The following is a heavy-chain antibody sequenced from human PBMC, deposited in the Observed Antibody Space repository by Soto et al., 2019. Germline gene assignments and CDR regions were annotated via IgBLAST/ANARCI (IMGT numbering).Heavy chain of an antibody. D-gene: IGHD1-7*01. Sequence: GGSLRLSCAASGFTFSSYSMNWVRQAPGKGLEWVSSISSSSSYIYYADSVKGRFTISRDNAKNSLYLQMNSLRAEDTAVYYCAKCMQAYWNYDAHHIWGQGTMVTVSS. CDR3: AKCMQAYWNYDAHHI. V-gene: IGHV3-21*01. CDR2: ISSSSSYI. J-gene: IGHJ3*02. CDR1: GFTFSSYS.